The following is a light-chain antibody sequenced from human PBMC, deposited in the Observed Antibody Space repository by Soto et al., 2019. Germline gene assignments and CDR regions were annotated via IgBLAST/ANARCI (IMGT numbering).Light chain of an antibody. J-gene: IGKJ3*01. CDR3: QQYDNLPFT. Sequence: DIQMTQSPSSLSASVGDRVTITCQASQDISIYLNWYKQRPGKAPEVLIYDASNLERGVPSRFSGSGSGTDFTFTISSLQPEDIATYYCQQYDNLPFTFGPGTKVDIK. V-gene: IGKV1-33*01. CDR2: DAS. CDR1: QDISIY.